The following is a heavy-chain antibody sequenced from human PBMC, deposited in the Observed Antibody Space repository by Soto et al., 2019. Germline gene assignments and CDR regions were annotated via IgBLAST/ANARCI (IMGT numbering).Heavy chain of an antibody. CDR2: TYYRSKWYN. CDR3: ARDLPFYYGDYVDAFDI. D-gene: IGHD4-17*01. V-gene: IGHV6-1*01. J-gene: IGHJ3*02. Sequence: PSQTLSLTCAISGDSVSSNSAALNWIRQSPSRGLEWLGRTYYRSKWYNDYAGSVKSRITINPDTSKNHFSLQLNSVTPEDTAVYYCARDLPFYYGDYVDAFDIWGQGTMVTVSS. CDR1: GDSVSSNSAA.